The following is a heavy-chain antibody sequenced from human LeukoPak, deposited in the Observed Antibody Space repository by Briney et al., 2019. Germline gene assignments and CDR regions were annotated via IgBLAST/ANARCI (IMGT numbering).Heavy chain of an antibody. CDR3: ASVDIDAFDI. CDR1: GFTVSSNY. D-gene: IGHD5-12*01. CDR2: IYSGGST. J-gene: IGHJ3*02. V-gene: IGHV3-66*02. Sequence: PGGSLRLSCAASGFTVSSNYMSWVRQAPGKGLEWISVIYSGGSTYYADSVKGRFTISRDNSKNTLYLQMNSLRAEDTAVYYCASVDIDAFDIWGQGTMVTVSS.